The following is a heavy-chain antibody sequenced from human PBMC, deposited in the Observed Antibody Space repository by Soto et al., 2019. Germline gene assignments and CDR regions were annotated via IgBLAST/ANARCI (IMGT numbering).Heavy chain of an antibody. D-gene: IGHD6-6*01. CDR1: GGSFSGYY. J-gene: IGHJ4*02. V-gene: IGHV4-34*01. CDR2: INHSGST. Sequence: SETLSLTCAVYGGSFSGYYWSWIRQPPGKGLEWIGEINHSGSTNYNPSLKSRVTISVGTSKNQFSLKLSYVTAADTAASSSESGPVSRNFWRPYRYYFDYWGQGTLLTAYS. CDR3: ESGPVSRNFWRPYRYYFDY.